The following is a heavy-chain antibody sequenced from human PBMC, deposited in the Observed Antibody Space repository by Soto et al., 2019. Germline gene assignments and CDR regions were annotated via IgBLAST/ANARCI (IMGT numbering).Heavy chain of an antibody. V-gene: IGHV4-31*03. J-gene: IGHJ6*02. CDR2: IYYSGNT. CDR1: GGSVRSGGYY. Sequence: SETLSLTCTVSGGSVRSGGYYWSWVRQNPRRGLEWIGNIYYSGNTYYNPSLKSRLTISVDTSKNQFSLNLSSVTAADTAVYYCARDRLMATAGTARHYFGLDVWGQGTTVTVSS. D-gene: IGHD5-18*01. CDR3: ARDRLMATAGTARHYFGLDV.